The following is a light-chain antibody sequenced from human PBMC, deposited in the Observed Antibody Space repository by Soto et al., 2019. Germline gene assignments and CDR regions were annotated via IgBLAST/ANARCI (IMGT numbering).Light chain of an antibody. Sequence: EFVLTQSPGTLSLSPGERATLSCRASQSLGSSYLAWYQHKPGQAPRLLIYGISTRATGIPDRFSGSGSATDFTLTRSRLEPEDFAVYYCQQYDSSPKMYTFGQGTKLEIK. J-gene: IGKJ2*01. V-gene: IGKV3-20*01. CDR3: QQYDSSPKMYT. CDR1: QSLGSSY. CDR2: GIS.